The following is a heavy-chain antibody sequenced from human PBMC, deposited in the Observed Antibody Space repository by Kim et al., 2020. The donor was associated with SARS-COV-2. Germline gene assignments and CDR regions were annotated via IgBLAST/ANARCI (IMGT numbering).Heavy chain of an antibody. CDR1: GESFSGFS. V-gene: IGHV4-34*01. CDR3: ARGRVGVVPSPVLGLGPFWKDHYMEV. D-gene: IGHD3-3*01. CDR2: INQSGST. J-gene: IGHJ6*03. Sequence: SETLSLTCAVFGESFSGFSWTWIRQSSGKGLEWIGEINQSGSTNYNPSLKSRVTISSDTSKNQFSLRVTSVTAADTAIYYCARGRVGVVPSPVLGLGPFWKDHYMEVWGKGAAVTVS.